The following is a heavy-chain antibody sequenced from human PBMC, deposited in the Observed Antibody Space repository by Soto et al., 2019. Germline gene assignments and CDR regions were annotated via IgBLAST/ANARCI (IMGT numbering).Heavy chain of an antibody. CDR1: GYSFTSYW. V-gene: IGHV5-51*01. CDR2: IYPGDSDT. D-gene: IGHD3-3*01. CDR3: ARSGITTQNWFDP. J-gene: IGHJ5*02. Sequence: GESLKISCNGSGYSFTSYWIGWVRQMPGKGLEWMGIIYPGDSDTRYSPSFQGQVTISADKSISTAYLQWSSLKASDTAMYYCARSGITTQNWFDPWGQGTLVTVSS.